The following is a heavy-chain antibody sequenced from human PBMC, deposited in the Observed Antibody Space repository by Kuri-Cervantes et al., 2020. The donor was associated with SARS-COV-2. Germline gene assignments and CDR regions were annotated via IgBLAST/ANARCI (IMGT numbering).Heavy chain of an antibody. CDR1: GFTFSSYA. V-gene: IGHV3-23*01. CDR2: ISGSGGST. D-gene: IGHD3-3*01. Sequence: GGSLRLSCAASGFTFSSYAMSWVRQAPGKGLEWVSAISGSGGSTYYADSVKGRFTISRDNSKNTLYLQMNSLRAEDTAVYYCAKDPNPSGYYNYAFDIWGQGTMVTVSS. CDR3: AKDPNPSGYYNYAFDI. J-gene: IGHJ3*02.